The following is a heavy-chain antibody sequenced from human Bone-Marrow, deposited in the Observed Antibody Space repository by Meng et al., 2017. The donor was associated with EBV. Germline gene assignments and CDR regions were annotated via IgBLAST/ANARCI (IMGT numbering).Heavy chain of an antibody. V-gene: IGHV3-33*01. CDR2: LWDDGSSE. J-gene: IGHJ4*02. CDR1: GFTFSHHA. Sequence: QVQLEESGGGVVQSGGSLRLSCSGSGFTFSHHAMHWVRQAPGKGLEWVSRLWDDGSSEDYADSVEGRFTTSRDNSKNTLYLQMDRLRAEDTAIYYCARGVDFWSDYFDYWGQGTLVTVSS. D-gene: IGHD3-3*01. CDR3: ARGVDFWSDYFDY.